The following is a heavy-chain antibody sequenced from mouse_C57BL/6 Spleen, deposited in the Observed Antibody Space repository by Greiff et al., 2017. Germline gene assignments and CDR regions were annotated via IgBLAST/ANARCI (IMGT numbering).Heavy chain of an antibody. CDR1: GYAFSSYW. J-gene: IGHJ3*01. Sequence: QVQLQQSGAELVKPGASVKISCKASGYAFSSYWMNWVKQRPGKGLEWIGQIYPGDGDTNYNGKFKGKATLTADKSSSTAYMQLSSLTSEDSAVYFCARGEDYYGSFAYWGQGTLVTVSA. D-gene: IGHD1-1*01. V-gene: IGHV1-80*01. CDR3: ARGEDYYGSFAY. CDR2: IYPGDGDT.